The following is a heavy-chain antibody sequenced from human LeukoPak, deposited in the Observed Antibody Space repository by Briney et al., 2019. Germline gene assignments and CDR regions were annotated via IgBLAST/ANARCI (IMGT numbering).Heavy chain of an antibody. CDR2: IYTSGST. J-gene: IGHJ4*02. CDR3: ARVQGDSSGYYYYFDY. Sequence: PSETLSLTCTVSGGSISSGSYYSSWIRQPAGKGLEWIGRIYTSGSTNYNPSVNSRVTKSVDTSKNQFYLKLSSVTAADTAVYYCARVQGDSSGYYYYFDYWGQGTLVTVSS. CDR1: GGSISSGSYY. V-gene: IGHV4-61*02. D-gene: IGHD3-22*01.